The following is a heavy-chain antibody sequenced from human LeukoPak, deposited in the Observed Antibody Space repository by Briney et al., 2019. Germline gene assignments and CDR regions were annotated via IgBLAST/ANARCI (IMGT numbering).Heavy chain of an antibody. D-gene: IGHD6-19*01. CDR3: ARQLHSSGWLHSDY. CDR2: IYDSGST. J-gene: IGHJ4*02. Sequence: PSETLSLTCTVSGGSFSSSSYYWGWIRQPPGKGLEWIGNIYDSGSTYYNPSLKSRVTTSVDTSKNQFSLKLSSVTAADTAVYYCARQLHSSGWLHSDYWGQGTLVTVSP. V-gene: IGHV4-39*01. CDR1: GGSFSSSSYY.